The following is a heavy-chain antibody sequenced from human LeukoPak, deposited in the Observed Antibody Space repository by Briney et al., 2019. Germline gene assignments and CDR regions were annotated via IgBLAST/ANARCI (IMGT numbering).Heavy chain of an antibody. CDR2: ISGSGGST. J-gene: IGHJ5*02. CDR1: GFTFSSYA. D-gene: IGHD3-10*01. Sequence: QSGGSLRLSCAASGFTFSSYAMSWVRQAPGKGLEWVSAISGSGGSTYYADSVKGRFTISRDNSKNTLYLQMNSLRAEDTALYYCAKDGGFRRFGEPVGFDPWGQGTLVTVSS. V-gene: IGHV3-23*01. CDR3: AKDGGFRRFGEPVGFDP.